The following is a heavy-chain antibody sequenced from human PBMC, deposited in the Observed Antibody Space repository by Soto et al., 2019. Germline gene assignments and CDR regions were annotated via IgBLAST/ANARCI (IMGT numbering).Heavy chain of an antibody. J-gene: IGHJ4*02. CDR2: IYHSGST. CDR1: GGSISSSNW. D-gene: IGHD2-15*01. V-gene: IGHV4-4*02. Sequence: SETLSLTCAVSGGSISSSNWWSWVRQPPGKGLEWIGEIYHSGSTNYNPSLKSRVTISVDKSKNQFSLKLSSVTAADTAVYYCARGLIGQNYCSGGSRYLPVVGFDYWGKGTLVTVSS. CDR3: ARGLIGQNYCSGGSRYLPVVGFDY.